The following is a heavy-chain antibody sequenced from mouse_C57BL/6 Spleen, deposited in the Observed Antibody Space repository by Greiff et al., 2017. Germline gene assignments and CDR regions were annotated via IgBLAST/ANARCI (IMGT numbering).Heavy chain of an antibody. D-gene: IGHD1-1*01. V-gene: IGHV1-82*01. CDR2: IYPGDGDT. Sequence: VHLVESGPELVKPGASVKISCKASGYAFSSSWMNWVKQRPGKGLEWIGRIYPGDGDTNYNGKFKGKATLTADKSSSTAYMQLSSLTSEDSAVYSCARFGSSRFAYWGQGTLVTVSA. CDR1: GYAFSSSW. CDR3: ARFGSSRFAY. J-gene: IGHJ3*01.